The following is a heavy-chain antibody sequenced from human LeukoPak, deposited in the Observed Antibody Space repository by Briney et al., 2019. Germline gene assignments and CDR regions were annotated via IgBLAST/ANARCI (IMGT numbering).Heavy chain of an antibody. CDR2: IIPIFGTA. Sequence: SVKVSCKASGYTFTFYYMHWVRQAPGQGLEWMGGIIPIFGTANYAQKFQGRVTITADKSTSTAYMELSSLRSEDTAVYYCARGRRVSSWSYNWFDPWGQGTLVTVSS. J-gene: IGHJ5*02. V-gene: IGHV1-69*06. CDR1: GYTFTFYY. D-gene: IGHD6-13*01. CDR3: ARGRRVSSWSYNWFDP.